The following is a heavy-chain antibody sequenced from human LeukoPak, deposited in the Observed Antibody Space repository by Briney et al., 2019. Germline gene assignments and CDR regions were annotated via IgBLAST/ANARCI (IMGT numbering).Heavy chain of an antibody. D-gene: IGHD4-17*01. CDR2: ILPNTGGT. J-gene: IGHJ4*02. CDR3: ARKGEHYGDYDY. V-gene: IGHV1-2*02. CDR1: GYTFTGYF. Sequence: ASVKVSCKASGYTFTGYFLHLVRQAPGQGLEWMGWILPNTGGTHYAQKFQGRVTVTRDTSISTAYMEVSRLTSDDTAVYYCARKGEHYGDYDYWGQGTLVTVSS.